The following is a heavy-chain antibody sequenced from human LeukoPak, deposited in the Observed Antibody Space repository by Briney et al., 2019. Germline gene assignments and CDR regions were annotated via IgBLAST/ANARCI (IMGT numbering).Heavy chain of an antibody. CDR2: ITRDGSST. J-gene: IGHJ6*04. D-gene: IGHD3-16*01. Sequence: GGSLRLSCAASGFTFSSSWMHWVRQAPGKGLVWVSRITRDGSSTTYADSVKGRFTTSRDNSKNTLYLQMDSLRDDDTAVYYCARDPGYESWSPFWGGMDVWGNGTTVIVSS. V-gene: IGHV3-74*01. CDR1: GFTFSSSW. CDR3: ARDPGYESWSPFWGGMDV.